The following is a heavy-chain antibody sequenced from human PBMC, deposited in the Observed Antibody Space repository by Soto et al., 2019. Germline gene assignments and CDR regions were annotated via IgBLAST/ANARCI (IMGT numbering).Heavy chain of an antibody. CDR3: AHACRGSGSYTGDRFDS. V-gene: IGHV2-5*02. CDR1: GFSLSTIGGA. D-gene: IGHD3-10*01. CDR2: VFWDDDK. Sequence: QITLKESGPTLVKPTQTLTLTCSFSGFSLSTIGGAVGWIRQPPGKALEFLALVFWDDDKRYNPSLKSRLTITQDTSKNQVVLTRTNIDPVDTASYYCAHACRGSGSYTGDRFDSWGQGTLVIVSS. J-gene: IGHJ5*01.